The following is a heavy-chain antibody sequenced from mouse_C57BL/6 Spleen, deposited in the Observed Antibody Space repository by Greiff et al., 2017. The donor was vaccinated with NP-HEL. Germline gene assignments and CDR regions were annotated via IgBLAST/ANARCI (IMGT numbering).Heavy chain of an antibody. CDR2: FYPGSGSI. J-gene: IGHJ2*01. Sequence: VKLQESGAELVKPGASVKLSCKASGYTFTEYTIHWVKQRSGQGLAWIGWFYPGSGSIKYNENFKDKATLTVDKSSSTAYMELSSLTSEDSAVYLWARNEEGMYYDDGCDYWGQGTTLTVSS. D-gene: IGHD2-4*01. CDR3: ARNEEGMYYDDGCDY. CDR1: GYTFTEYT. V-gene: IGHV1-62-2*01.